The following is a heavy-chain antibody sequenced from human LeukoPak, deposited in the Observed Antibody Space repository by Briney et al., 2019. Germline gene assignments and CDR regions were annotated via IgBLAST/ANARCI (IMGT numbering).Heavy chain of an antibody. CDR1: RFIFSSYA. D-gene: IGHD6-13*01. Sequence: PGRSLRLSCAASRFIFSSYAMHWVRQAPGRGLEWVAVISTDGRDKHYADSVKGRFTISRDNSENTLYLQMNSLRPEDTAFYYCAKDLRAAADYYFDYWGLGTPVTVSS. CDR3: AKDLRAAADYYFDY. CDR2: ISTDGRDK. J-gene: IGHJ4*02. V-gene: IGHV3-30*18.